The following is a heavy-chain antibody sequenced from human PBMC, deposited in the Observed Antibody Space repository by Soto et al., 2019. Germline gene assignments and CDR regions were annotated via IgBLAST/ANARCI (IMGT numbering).Heavy chain of an antibody. CDR3: ARDRREWIVLAGTGDFDY. CDR1: GGTFSSYG. V-gene: IGHV1-69*13. D-gene: IGHD6-19*01. Sequence: SVKVSCKASGGTFSSYGISWVRQAPGQGLEWMGGIIPIFGTTNYAQKFQGRVTISADESTSTAYMELAGLRSEDTAIYYCARDRREWIVLAGTGDFDYWGKGTLVTVAS. CDR2: IIPIFGTT. J-gene: IGHJ4*02.